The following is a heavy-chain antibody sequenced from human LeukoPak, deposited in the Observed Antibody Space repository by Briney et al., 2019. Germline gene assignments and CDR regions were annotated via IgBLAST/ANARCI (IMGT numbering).Heavy chain of an antibody. J-gene: IGHJ4*02. CDR2: IFYTGST. CDR3: ARVVFWSGYHYFDY. V-gene: IGHV4-30-4*01. CDR1: GGSISSGDYY. Sequence: SQTLSLTCSVSGGSISSGDYYWSWIRQPPGKGLEWIGYIFYTGSTYYNPSLTSRVTISIDTSKNQFSLRLTSVTAADTAVYCCARVVFWSGYHYFDYWGQGTLVTVSS. D-gene: IGHD3-3*01.